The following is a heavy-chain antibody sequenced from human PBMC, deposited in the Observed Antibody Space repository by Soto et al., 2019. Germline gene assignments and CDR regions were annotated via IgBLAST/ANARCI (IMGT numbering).Heavy chain of an antibody. Sequence: EVQLVESGGGLVQPGRSLRLSCAASGFTFDDYAMHWVRQAPGKGLEWVSGISWNSGSIGYADSVKGRFTISRDNAKNSLYLQMNSLRAEDTALYYCAKDMEKNSYYFDYWGQGTLVTVSS. J-gene: IGHJ4*02. V-gene: IGHV3-9*01. CDR1: GFTFDDYA. D-gene: IGHD1-7*01. CDR2: ISWNSGSI. CDR3: AKDMEKNSYYFDY.